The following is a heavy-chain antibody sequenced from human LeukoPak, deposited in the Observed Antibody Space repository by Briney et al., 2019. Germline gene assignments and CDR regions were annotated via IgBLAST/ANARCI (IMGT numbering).Heavy chain of an antibody. CDR2: INSDGSYT. Sequence: PGGSLRLSCTASGFTFSTYWMHWVRQAPGKGLVWVSLINSDGSYTDFADSVKGRFTISRDNAQSTLYLQMNSLRAEDTAVYYCAKDPSTYYYYYMDVWGKGTTVTVSS. CDR3: AKDPSTYYYYYMDV. CDR1: GFTFSTYW. V-gene: IGHV3-74*01. J-gene: IGHJ6*03.